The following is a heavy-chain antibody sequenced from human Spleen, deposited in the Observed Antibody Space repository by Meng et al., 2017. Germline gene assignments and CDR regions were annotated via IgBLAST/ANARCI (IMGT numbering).Heavy chain of an antibody. D-gene: IGHD1-26*01. CDR3: ARGTRGIVGATYFDY. J-gene: IGHJ4*03. CDR1: GGTFSSYA. CDR2: IIPIFGTA. V-gene: IGHV1-69*13. Sequence: SVKVSCKASGGTFSSYAISWVRQAPGQGLEWMGGIIPIFGTANYAQKFQGRVTITADESTSTAYMELSSLRSEDTAVYYCARGTRGIVGATYFDYWGRGTVVTVSS.